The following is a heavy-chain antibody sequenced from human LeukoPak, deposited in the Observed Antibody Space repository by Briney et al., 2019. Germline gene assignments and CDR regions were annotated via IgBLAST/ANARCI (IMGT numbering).Heavy chain of an antibody. J-gene: IGHJ4*02. CDR1: GGTFSSYA. Sequence: ASVKVSCKASGGTFSSYAISWVRQAPGQGLEWMGGIIPIFGTANYAQQFQGRVTITADESTSTAYMELSSLRSEDTAVYYCARGGRYYDFWSGYLPVYYFDYWGQGTLVTVSS. CDR3: ARGGRYYDFWSGYLPVYYFDY. D-gene: IGHD3-3*01. CDR2: IIPIFGTA. V-gene: IGHV1-69*13.